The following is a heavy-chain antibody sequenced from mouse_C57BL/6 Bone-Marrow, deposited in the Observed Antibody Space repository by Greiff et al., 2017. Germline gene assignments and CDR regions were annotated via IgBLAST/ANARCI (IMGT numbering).Heavy chain of an antibody. D-gene: IGHD2-4*01. J-gene: IGHJ2*01. V-gene: IGHV14-4*01. Sequence: VQLQQSGAELVRPGASVKLSCTASGFNIKDDYMHWVKQRPEQGLEWIGWIDPENGDTEYASKFQGKATITADTSSNTAYLQLSSLTSEDTAVYYCTCYDSFDYWGQGTTLTVSS. CDR3: TCYDSFDY. CDR1: GFNIKDDY. CDR2: IDPENGDT.